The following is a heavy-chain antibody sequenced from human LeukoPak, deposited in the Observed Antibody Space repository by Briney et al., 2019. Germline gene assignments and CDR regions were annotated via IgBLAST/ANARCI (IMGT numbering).Heavy chain of an antibody. J-gene: IGHJ4*02. CDR1: GYTFTTYA. V-gene: IGHV1-3*01. D-gene: IGHD6-13*01. CDR3: ARDPIGSRWPYYFDY. CDR2: INAGNGNT. Sequence: ASVKVSCKASGYTFTTYAMQWVRQAPGQRLEWMGWINAGNGNTKYSQKFQARVTITRDTSASTAYMELSSLRSEDTAVYYCARDPIGSRWPYYFDYWGQGTLVTVSS.